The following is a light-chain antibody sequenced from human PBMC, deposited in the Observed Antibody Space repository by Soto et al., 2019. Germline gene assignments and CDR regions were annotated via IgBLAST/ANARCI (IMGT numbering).Light chain of an antibody. Sequence: QSVLTQPPSASGTPGQRVTISCSGSSSNIGGNTVNWYQQLPGTAPRVLIYSNNQRPSGVPDRFSGSKSGTSASLAISGLQSEDEADYYCAAWDDSLNAVVFGGGTKLIVL. CDR2: SNN. V-gene: IGLV1-44*01. J-gene: IGLJ2*01. CDR3: AAWDDSLNAVV. CDR1: SSNIGGNT.